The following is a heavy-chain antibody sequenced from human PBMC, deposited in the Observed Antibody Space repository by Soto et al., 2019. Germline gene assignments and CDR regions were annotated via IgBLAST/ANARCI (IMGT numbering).Heavy chain of an antibody. V-gene: IGHV1-69*13. CDR1: GGTFSSYA. CDR3: ARDTNYDSSGYYSAGLDY. D-gene: IGHD3-22*01. J-gene: IGHJ4*02. CDR2: IIPIFGTA. Sequence: SVKVSCKASGGTFSSYAISWVRQAPGQGLEWMGGIIPIFGTANYAQKFQGRVTITADESTSTAYMELSSLRSEDTAVYYCARDTNYDSSGYYSAGLDYWGQGTLVTSPQ.